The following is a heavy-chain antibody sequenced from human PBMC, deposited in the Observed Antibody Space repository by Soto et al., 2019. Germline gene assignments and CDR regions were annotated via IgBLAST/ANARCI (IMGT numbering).Heavy chain of an antibody. V-gene: IGHV3-7*03. Sequence: GSLRLSCVGSGFTFSSYWMGWVRQTPGKGLEWVATIKADGTEKYYVDSVKGRFTFSRDNAKTSVYLEMNSLRAEDTAVYYCVTAVRGYNANGDLWGQGTTVTV. D-gene: IGHD5-12*01. CDR1: GFTFSSYW. J-gene: IGHJ6*02. CDR3: VTAVRGYNANGDL. CDR2: IKADGTEK.